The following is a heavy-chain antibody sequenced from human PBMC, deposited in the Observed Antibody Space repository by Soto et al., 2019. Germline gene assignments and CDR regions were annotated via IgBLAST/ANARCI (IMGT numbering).Heavy chain of an antibody. Sequence: KGLEWMGWINPNSGGTNYAQKFQGRVTITADESTSTAYMELSSLRSEDTAVYYCARDRTRYSGYYRYRGSHDAFGIPAQRTM. D-gene: IGHD3-22*01. CDR2: INPNSGGT. J-gene: IGHJ3*02. V-gene: IGHV1-69*01. CDR3: ARDRTRYSGYYRYRGSHDAFGI.